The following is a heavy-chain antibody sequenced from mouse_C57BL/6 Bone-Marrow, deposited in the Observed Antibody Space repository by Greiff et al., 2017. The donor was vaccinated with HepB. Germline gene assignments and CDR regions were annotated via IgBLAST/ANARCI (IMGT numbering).Heavy chain of an antibody. V-gene: IGHV7-3*01. CDR1: GFTFTDYY. Sequence: EVKVVESGGGLVQPGGSLSLSCAASGFTFTDYYMSWVRQPPGKALEWLGFIRNKANGYTTEYSASVKGRFTISRDNSQSILYLQMNALRAEDSATYYCARYRGEENAMDYWGQGTSVTVSS. CDR2: IRNKANGYTT. CDR3: ARYRGEENAMDY. J-gene: IGHJ4*01.